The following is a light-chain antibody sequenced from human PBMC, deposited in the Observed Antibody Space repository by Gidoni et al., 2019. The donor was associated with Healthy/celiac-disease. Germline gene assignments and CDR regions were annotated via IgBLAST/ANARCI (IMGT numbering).Light chain of an antibody. CDR1: RSNIGAGYD. J-gene: IGLJ2*01. Sequence: QSVMTQTHSVSGAPGQRVTISCTGSRSNIGAGYDVHWYQQLPGTAPKLLIYGNINLPSGFPDRFSGSKSGTSASLSITGLQSEDEADYYFQSYDSSPKNVVFGGGTMLTVL. CDR3: QSYDSSPKNVV. CDR2: GNI. V-gene: IGLV1-40*01.